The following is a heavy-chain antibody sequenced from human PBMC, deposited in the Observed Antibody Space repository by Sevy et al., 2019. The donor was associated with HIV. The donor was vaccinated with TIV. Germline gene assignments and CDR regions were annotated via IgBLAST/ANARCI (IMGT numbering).Heavy chain of an antibody. CDR2: IIPLFGTT. D-gene: IGHD3-22*01. CDR1: GGTFSTSP. J-gene: IGHJ4*02. Sequence: ASVKVSCKASGGTFSTSPINWVRQAPGQGLEWMGGIIPLFGTTKYAQKFQGRVRIIADESTSTAFLEMNILRSEDTAVYYCARTDYYDSSGYFYFDYWGQGTLVTVSS. V-gene: IGHV1-69*13. CDR3: ARTDYYDSSGYFYFDY.